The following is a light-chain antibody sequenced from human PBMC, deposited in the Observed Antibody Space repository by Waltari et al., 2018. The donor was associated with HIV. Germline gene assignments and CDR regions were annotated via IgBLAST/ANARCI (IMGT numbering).Light chain of an antibody. CDR3: CSYAGAYTVI. J-gene: IGLJ2*01. V-gene: IGLV2-11*01. Sequence: QSALTQPRSVSGSPGQSVTISCTGTSSDVGAYDYVSWYQQHPGKAPKLIIYDVSQRPSGVPDRFSGSKSCDTASLTISGLQGEDEAEYYCCSYAGAYTVILGGGTKLTVL. CDR2: DVS. CDR1: SSDVGAYDY.